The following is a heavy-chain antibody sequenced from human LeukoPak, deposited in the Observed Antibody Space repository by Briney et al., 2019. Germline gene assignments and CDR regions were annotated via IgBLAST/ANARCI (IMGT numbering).Heavy chain of an antibody. J-gene: IGHJ4*02. CDR3: LATTYSDYVGFDF. Sequence: GASVKVSCKASGYTFTDYYVHWVRQAPGQGLEWMGWIKPNTGDTNYAQNFQGRVAMTRDTSISTAYMELSRLRSDDTAVFYCLATTYSDYVGFDFWGQGTLVTVSS. D-gene: IGHD4-17*01. V-gene: IGHV1-2*02. CDR1: GYTFTDYY. CDR2: IKPNTGDT.